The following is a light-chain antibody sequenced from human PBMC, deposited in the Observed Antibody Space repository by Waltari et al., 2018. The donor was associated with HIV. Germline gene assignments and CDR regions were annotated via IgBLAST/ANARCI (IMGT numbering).Light chain of an antibody. Sequence: QSMLTQPPSASGTPGQRVTITCSGISSNIGRYYVDCYQQLPGTAPKLLIYRNNQRPSGVPDRFSGSKSGTSASLAISGLRSEDEADYYCAAWDDSLSGPNWVFAGGTKLTVL. CDR2: RNN. CDR3: AAWDDSLSGPNWV. CDR1: SSNIGRYY. V-gene: IGLV1-47*01. J-gene: IGLJ3*02.